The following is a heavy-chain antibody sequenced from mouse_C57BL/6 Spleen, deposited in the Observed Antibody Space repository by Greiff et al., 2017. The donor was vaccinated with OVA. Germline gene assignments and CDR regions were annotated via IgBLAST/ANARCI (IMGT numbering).Heavy chain of an antibody. V-gene: IGHV1-69*01. D-gene: IGHD1-1*01. CDR2: IDPSDSYT. CDR3: ARGEITTVVVDY. CDR1: GYTFTSYW. Sequence: QVHVKQPGAELVMPGASVKLSCKASGYTFTSYWMHWVKQRPGQGLEWIGEIDPSDSYTNYNQKFKGKSTLTVDKSSSTAYMQLSSLTSEDSAVYYCARGEITTVVVDYWGQGTTLTVSS. J-gene: IGHJ2*01.